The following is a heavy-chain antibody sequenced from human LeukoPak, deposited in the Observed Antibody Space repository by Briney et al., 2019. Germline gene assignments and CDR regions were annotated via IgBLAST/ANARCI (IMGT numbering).Heavy chain of an antibody. CDR1: GGSISSGSYY. V-gene: IGHV4-61*02. J-gene: IGHJ4*02. CDR2: IYTSGST. Sequence: KPSETLSLTCTVSGGSISSGSYYWSWIRQPAGKGLEWIGRIYTSGSTNYNPSLKSRVTISVDTSKNQFSLKLSSVTAADTAVYYCARDGAFDYWGQGTLVTVSS. CDR3: ARDGAFDY.